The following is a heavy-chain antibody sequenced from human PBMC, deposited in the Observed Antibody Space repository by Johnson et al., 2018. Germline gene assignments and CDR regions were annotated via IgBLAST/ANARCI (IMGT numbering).Heavy chain of an antibody. Sequence: QVQLQESGPGLVKPSETLSLTCTVSGGSISGYYWSWIRQSPGKPPEWLGYVYDSGITHYKPSLRSRLTILVDTSKSQFSLKLTSVTAADTAGYYCARDGGRDGDEGHGYMDVWGKGTTVTVSS. CDR2: VYDSGIT. V-gene: IGHV4-59*01. CDR3: ARDGGRDGDEGHGYMDV. CDR1: GGSISGYY. D-gene: IGHD4-17*01. J-gene: IGHJ6*03.